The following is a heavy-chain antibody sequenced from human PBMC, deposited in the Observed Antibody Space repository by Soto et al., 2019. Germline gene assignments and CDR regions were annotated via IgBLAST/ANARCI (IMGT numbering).Heavy chain of an antibody. V-gene: IGHV4-59*01. Sequence: SETLSLTCTVSGGSISSYYWSWIRQPPGKGLEWIGYIYYSGSTNYNPSLKSRVTISVDTSKNQFSLKLSSVTAADTAVYYCAGAPRLLPTTVTTSQYYVYWGQGTLVTVSS. D-gene: IGHD4-17*01. CDR1: GGSISSYY. J-gene: IGHJ4*02. CDR2: IYYSGST. CDR3: AGAPRLLPTTVTTSQYYVY.